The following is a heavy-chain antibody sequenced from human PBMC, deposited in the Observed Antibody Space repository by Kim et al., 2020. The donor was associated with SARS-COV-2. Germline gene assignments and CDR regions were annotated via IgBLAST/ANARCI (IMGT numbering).Heavy chain of an antibody. V-gene: IGHV4-4*07. J-gene: IGHJ4*02. Sequence: NYDPSLKSRVTISSDTSRNQLSLQMASLTAADTAICYCARGPSHGTPLAYWGQGTLVTVSS. D-gene: IGHD6-6*01. CDR3: ARGPSHGTPLAY.